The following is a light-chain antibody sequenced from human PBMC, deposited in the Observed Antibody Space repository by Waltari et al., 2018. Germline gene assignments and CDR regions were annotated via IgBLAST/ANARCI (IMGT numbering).Light chain of an antibody. V-gene: IGLV2-23*02. J-gene: IGLJ3*02. Sequence: QSALTQSASVSGSPGQSITISCTGTGRDVGSYNLVSWYQHYPDKAPQLVIYEVTKRPSGVSNRFSGSKSGNTASLTISGLQAEDEADYYCSSYAGSSTVVFGGGTKLTVL. CDR1: GRDVGSYNL. CDR3: SSYAGSSTVV. CDR2: EVT.